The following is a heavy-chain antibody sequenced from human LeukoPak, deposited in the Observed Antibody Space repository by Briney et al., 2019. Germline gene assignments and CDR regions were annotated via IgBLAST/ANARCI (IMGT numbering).Heavy chain of an antibody. CDR2: INTDGSST. CDR1: GFTFSSYG. J-gene: IGHJ6*03. D-gene: IGHD1-1*01. Sequence: GGSLRLSCAASGFTFSSYGMHWVRQAPGKGLVWVSRINTDGSSTSYADSVKGRFTISRDNAKNTLYLQMNSLRAEDTAVYYCARVPGTSKRGYYMDVWGKGTTVTVSS. V-gene: IGHV3-74*01. CDR3: ARVPGTSKRGYYMDV.